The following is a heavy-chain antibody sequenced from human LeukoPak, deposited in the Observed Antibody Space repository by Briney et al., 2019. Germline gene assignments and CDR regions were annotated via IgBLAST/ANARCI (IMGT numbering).Heavy chain of an antibody. J-gene: IGHJ4*02. D-gene: IGHD5-18*01. V-gene: IGHV3-30*02. CDR2: IRYDGSNK. Sequence: GESLRLSCAASGFTFSSYGMHWVRQAPGKGLEWVAFIRYDGSNKYYADSMKGRFTISRDNSKNTLYLQMNSLRAEDTAVYYCAKAITVTDTAIGYWGQGTLVTVSS. CDR1: GFTFSSYG. CDR3: AKAITVTDTAIGY.